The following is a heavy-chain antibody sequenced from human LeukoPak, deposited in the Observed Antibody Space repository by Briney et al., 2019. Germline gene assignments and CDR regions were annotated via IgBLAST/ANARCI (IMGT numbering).Heavy chain of an antibody. CDR3: AKGLGYCSSTSCYHYFDY. Sequence: GGSLRLSCAASGFTFSSYAMSWVRQAPGKGLEWVSAISGSGGSTYYADSVKGRFTISRDNSKNTLYLQMNSLRAEDTAVYYCAKGLGYCSSTSCYHYFDYWGQGTLVTVSS. D-gene: IGHD2-2*01. V-gene: IGHV3-23*01. CDR1: GFTFSSYA. J-gene: IGHJ4*02. CDR2: ISGSGGST.